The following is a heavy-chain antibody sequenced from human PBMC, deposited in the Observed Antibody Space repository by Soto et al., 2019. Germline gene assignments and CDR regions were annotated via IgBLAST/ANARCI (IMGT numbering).Heavy chain of an antibody. J-gene: IGHJ6*03. Sequence: GGSLRLSCAASGFTFSSYGMHWVRQAPGKGLEWVAVISYDGSNKYYADSVKGRFTISRDNSKNTLYLQMNSLRAEDTSVYYCATARIAARTDYYYDMDVWGKGTTVTVSS. V-gene: IGHV3-30*03. CDR2: ISYDGSNK. CDR1: GFTFSSYG. CDR3: ATARIAARTDYYYDMDV. D-gene: IGHD6-6*01.